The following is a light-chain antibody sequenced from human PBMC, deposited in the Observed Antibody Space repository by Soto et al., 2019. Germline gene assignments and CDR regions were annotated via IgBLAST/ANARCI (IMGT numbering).Light chain of an antibody. CDR2: AAS. V-gene: IGKV1-39*01. CDR3: QQTYNTPRT. J-gene: IGKJ2*01. CDR1: QDIGVF. Sequence: DIPMTQSPSSLSASVGDRVTITCRASQDIGVFLNWYQQKPGKAPKCLIYAASNLESRVPSRFSGSGSGTDFNFTISSLQFDDLATYYCQQTYNTPRTFGQGTRVDI.